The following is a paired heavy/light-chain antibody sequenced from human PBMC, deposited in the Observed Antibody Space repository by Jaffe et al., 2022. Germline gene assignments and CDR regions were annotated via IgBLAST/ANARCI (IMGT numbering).Light chain of an antibody. V-gene: IGKV3-20*01. J-gene: IGKJ2*02. CDR2: GAS. Sequence: EIVLTQSPGTLSLSPGERATLSCRASQSVSSSYLAWYLQKPGQAPRLLIYGASSRATGIPDRFSGSGSGTVFTLTISRLEPEDFAVYYCQQYGSSPPWTFGQGTKLEIK. CDR1: QSVSSSY. CDR3: QQYGSSPPWT.
Heavy chain of an antibody. V-gene: IGHV4-39*01. CDR2: IYYSGST. CDR3: ARSPRGILEWLTSIPNDYYFDY. D-gene: IGHD3-3*01. Sequence: QLQLQESGPGLVKPSETLSLTCTVSGGSISSSSYYWGWIRQPPGKGLEWIGSIYYSGSTYYNPSLKSRVTISVDTSKNQFSLKLSSVTAADTAVYYCARSPRGILEWLTSIPNDYYFDYWGQGTLVTVSS. J-gene: IGHJ4*02. CDR1: GGSISSSSYY.